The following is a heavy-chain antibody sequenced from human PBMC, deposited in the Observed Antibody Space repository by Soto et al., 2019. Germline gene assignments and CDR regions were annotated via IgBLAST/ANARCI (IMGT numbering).Heavy chain of an antibody. V-gene: IGHV4-39*01. CDR1: GGSVTNSSYY. D-gene: IGHD4-17*01. J-gene: IGHJ4*02. CDR3: VSQRTTVPTQAYFDY. Sequence: SETLSLTCTVSGGSVTNSSYYWGWIRQSPGKGLEWIGSVYYRGRSYSKSSVKSRVTIPVDTSKNRFSLSLNSVTASDTAVYFCVSQRTTVPTQAYFDYWGPGALVTVSS. CDR2: VYYRGRS.